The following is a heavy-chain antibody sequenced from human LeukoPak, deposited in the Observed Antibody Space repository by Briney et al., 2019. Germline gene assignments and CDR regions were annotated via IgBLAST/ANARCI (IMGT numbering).Heavy chain of an antibody. CDR2: ISGSGGRT. V-gene: IGHV3-23*01. CDR1: GFTFSNYA. J-gene: IGHJ4*02. D-gene: IGHD2-2*01. CDR3: AKMSGDCSSTTCSSFDY. Sequence: GGSLRLSCAASGFTFSNYAMSWVRQAPGKGLEWVSGISGSGGRTYYADSVKGRFTISRDNSKNTLYLQMISLRAEDTAVYYCAKMSGDCSSTTCSSFDYWGQGTLVTVSS.